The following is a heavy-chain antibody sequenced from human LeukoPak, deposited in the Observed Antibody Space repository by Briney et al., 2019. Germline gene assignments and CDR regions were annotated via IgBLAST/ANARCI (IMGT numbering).Heavy chain of an antibody. V-gene: IGHV3-23*01. CDR3: AKDTVVGDPNWYFDL. CDR1: GVTFSSYA. J-gene: IGHJ2*01. D-gene: IGHD2-15*01. Sequence: GGSLRLSCAASGVTFSSYAMSWVRQAPGKGLEGVSAISGSGGSTYYADSVKGRFTISRDNSKNTLYLQMNSLSAEDTAVYYCAKDTVVGDPNWYFDLWGRGTLVTVSS. CDR2: ISGSGGST.